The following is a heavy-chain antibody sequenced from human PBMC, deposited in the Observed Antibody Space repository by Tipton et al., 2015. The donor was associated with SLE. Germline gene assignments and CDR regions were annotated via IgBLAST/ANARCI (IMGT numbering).Heavy chain of an antibody. J-gene: IGHJ4*02. V-gene: IGHV3-23*01. CDR2: ISATGDNT. D-gene: IGHD2-15*01. CDR3: AKDRNSGGSCYNY. Sequence: SLRLSCAASGFNFSNYAMTWVRQAPGKGLEWVSGISATGDNTDYAKSVKGRFTISRDFSTKTLFLQMNTLRAEDTAVYYCAKDRNSGGSCYNYWGQGALVTVSS. CDR1: GFNFSNYA.